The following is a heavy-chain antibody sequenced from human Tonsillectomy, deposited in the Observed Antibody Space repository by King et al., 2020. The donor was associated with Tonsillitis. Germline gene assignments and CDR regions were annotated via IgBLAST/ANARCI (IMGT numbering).Heavy chain of an antibody. CDR2: ITGNGGST. V-gene: IGHV3-23*04. CDR1: GFMFSSYA. Sequence: VQLVESGGGLVQAGGSLRLSCAASGFMFSSYAMSWVRQAPGKGLEWVSSITGNGGSTYYADSVKGRFTISRDNSKNKLYLQMNSLRVEDTAVYYCASEGGIMLLWLIQSSWFAPWGQGTLVTVSS. CDR3: ASEGGIMLLWLIQSSWFAP. J-gene: IGHJ5*02. D-gene: IGHD2-2*01.